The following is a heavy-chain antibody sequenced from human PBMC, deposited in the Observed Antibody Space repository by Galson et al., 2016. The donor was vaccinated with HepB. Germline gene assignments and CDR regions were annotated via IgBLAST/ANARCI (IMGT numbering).Heavy chain of an antibody. CDR1: SGSMKGFY. CDR3: ARGFGSIWYYFDH. J-gene: IGHJ4*02. Sequence: SETLSLTCSVSSGSMKGFYWTYIRQSAGKGLEWIGCIYGSGSTDFNPSLKSRVAMSLDTSTNQFSLKLASVTAADTAVYYCARGFGSIWYYFDHWDQGVMVTVSS. V-gene: IGHV4-4*07. D-gene: IGHD3-10*01. CDR2: IYGSGST.